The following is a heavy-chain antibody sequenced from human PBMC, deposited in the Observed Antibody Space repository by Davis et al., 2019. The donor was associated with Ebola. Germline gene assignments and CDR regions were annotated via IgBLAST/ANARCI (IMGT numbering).Heavy chain of an antibody. V-gene: IGHV3-73*01. J-gene: IGHJ4*02. D-gene: IGHD3-10*01. CDR2: IRSKANSYAT. CDR3: TGEYGSGDY. Sequence: PGGSLRLSCAASGFTFSGSAMHWVRQAPGKGLEWVGRIRSKANSYATAYAAWVKCRFTISRDDLKNTTYLQMNSLKTEDTAVYYCTGEYGSGDYWGQGTLVTVSS. CDR1: GFTFSGSA.